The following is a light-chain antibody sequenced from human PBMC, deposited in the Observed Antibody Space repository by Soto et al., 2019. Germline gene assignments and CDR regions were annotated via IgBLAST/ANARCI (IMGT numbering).Light chain of an antibody. Sequence: QSALTQPASVSGSPGQSITISCTGTSSDVGSYNLVSWYQQHPGKAPTLMSYEVSKRPSGVSNLFSGSKSGNTASLTIAGLQAEDEADYYFCSYAGSSTVLFGGGTKVTVL. V-gene: IGLV2-23*02. CDR1: SSDVGSYNL. CDR3: CSYAGSSTVL. J-gene: IGLJ2*01. CDR2: EVS.